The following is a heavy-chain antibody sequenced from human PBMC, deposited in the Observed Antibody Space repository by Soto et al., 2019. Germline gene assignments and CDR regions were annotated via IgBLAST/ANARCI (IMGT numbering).Heavy chain of an antibody. CDR3: AKDGYGAYLGYYYYGMDV. CDR1: GFTFSSYA. D-gene: IGHD4-17*01. J-gene: IGHJ6*02. V-gene: IGHV3-23*01. CDR2: ISGSGGST. Sequence: TGGSLRLSCAASGFTFSSYAMSWVRQAPGKGLEWVSAISGSGGSTYYADSVKGRFTISRDNSKNTLYLQMNSLRAEDTAVYYCAKDGYGAYLGYYYYGMDVWGQGTTVTVSS.